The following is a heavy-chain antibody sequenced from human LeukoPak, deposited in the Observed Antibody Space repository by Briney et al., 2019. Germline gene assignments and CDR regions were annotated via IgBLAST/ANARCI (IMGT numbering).Heavy chain of an antibody. CDR2: IYTSGST. D-gene: IGHD1-26*01. J-gene: IGHJ5*02. CDR3: ARDQVGATLYNWFDP. Sequence: PSETLSLTCTVSGGSISSYYWSWIRQPAGKALEWIGRIYTSGSTNYNPSLKSRVTMSVDTSKNQFSLKLSSVTAADTAVYYCARDQVGATLYNWFDPWGQGTLVTVSS. V-gene: IGHV4-4*07. CDR1: GGSISSYY.